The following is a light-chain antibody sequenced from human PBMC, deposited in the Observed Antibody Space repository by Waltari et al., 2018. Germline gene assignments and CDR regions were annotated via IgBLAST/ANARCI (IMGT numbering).Light chain of an antibody. CDR1: QSVSSN. CDR2: GAS. J-gene: IGKJ2*03. V-gene: IGKV3-15*01. Sequence: EIVMTQSPATLSVSPGEMATLSCRASQSVSSNLAWYQQKPGQAPRLLIYGASTRATGIPARFSGSGSGTEFTLTISSLQSEDFAVYYCQQYNNWPVRGFGQGTKLEIK. CDR3: QQYNNWPVRG.